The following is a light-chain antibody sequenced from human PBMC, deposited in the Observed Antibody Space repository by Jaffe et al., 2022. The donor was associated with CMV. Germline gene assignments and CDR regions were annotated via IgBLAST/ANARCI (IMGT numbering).Light chain of an antibody. J-gene: IGKJ1*01. Sequence: EIVLTQSPGTLSLSPGEGATLSCRASQTLNSTYLAWYQQKPGQAPRLLIYGASSRATDIPDRFSGSGCGTDFTLTISRLEPEDFAVYYCYLYRASPWTFGPGTKVEIK. CDR1: QTLNSTY. CDR3: YLYRASPWT. V-gene: IGKV3-20*01. CDR2: GAS.